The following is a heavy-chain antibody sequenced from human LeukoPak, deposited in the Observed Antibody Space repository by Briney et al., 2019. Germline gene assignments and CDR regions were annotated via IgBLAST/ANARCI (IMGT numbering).Heavy chain of an antibody. Sequence: SETLSLTCAVYGGSLSGYFWSWIRQPPGKGLEWIGEINHSGSTSHNPSLKSRVTISVDTSKNQFSLKLSSVTAADTAVYYCARVISDYYDSSGYYYFDYWGQGTLVTVSS. J-gene: IGHJ4*02. D-gene: IGHD3-22*01. V-gene: IGHV4-34*01. CDR1: GGSLSGYF. CDR3: ARVISDYYDSSGYYYFDY. CDR2: INHSGST.